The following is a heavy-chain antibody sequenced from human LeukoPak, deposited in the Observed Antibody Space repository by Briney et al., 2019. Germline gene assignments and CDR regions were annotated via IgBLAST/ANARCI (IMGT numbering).Heavy chain of an antibody. CDR1: GGSISSYY. CDR2: IYYSGST. D-gene: IGHD6-19*01. CDR3: ARAGYSSGWYSDY. V-gene: IGHV4-59*01. J-gene: IGHJ4*02. Sequence: SETLSLTCTVSGGSISSYYWSWIRQPPGKGLEWIGYIYYSGSTNYNPSLKSRVTISVDTSKNQFSLKLSSVTAADTAVYYCARAGYSSGWYSDYWGQGTLVTVSS.